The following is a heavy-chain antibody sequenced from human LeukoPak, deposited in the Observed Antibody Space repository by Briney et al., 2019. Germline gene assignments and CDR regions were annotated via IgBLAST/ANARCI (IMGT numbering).Heavy chain of an antibody. CDR3: ARDGLIAVAAQSAFDI. D-gene: IGHD6-19*01. J-gene: IGHJ3*02. Sequence: GGSLRLSCASSGFTFSSYAMHWVRQAPGKGLEWVAVISYDGSNKYYADSVKGRFTISRDNSKNTLYLQMNSLRAEDTAVYYCARDGLIAVAAQSAFDIWGQGTMVTVSS. CDR1: GFTFSSYA. V-gene: IGHV3-30*04. CDR2: ISYDGSNK.